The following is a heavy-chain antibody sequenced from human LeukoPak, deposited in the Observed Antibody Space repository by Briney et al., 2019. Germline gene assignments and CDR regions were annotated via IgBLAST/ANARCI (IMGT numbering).Heavy chain of an antibody. CDR1: GFTFSSYA. CDR2: ISGSGGST. Sequence: SGGSLRLSCAASGFTFSSYAMSWVRQAPGKGLEWVSAISGSGGSTYYADSVKGWFTISRDNSKNTLYLQMNSLRAEDTAVYYCAKHLLYDTSFDYWGQGTLVTVSS. J-gene: IGHJ4*02. V-gene: IGHV3-23*01. D-gene: IGHD3-10*01. CDR3: AKHLLYDTSFDY.